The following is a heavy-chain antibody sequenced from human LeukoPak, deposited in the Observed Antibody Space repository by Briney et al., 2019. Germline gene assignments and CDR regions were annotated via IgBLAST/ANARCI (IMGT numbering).Heavy chain of an antibody. V-gene: IGHV3-7*05. J-gene: IGHJ4*02. CDR3: ARDRIGRGDY. D-gene: IGHD3/OR15-3a*01. CDR2: IQQDGSEK. Sequence: GGSLRLSCAASGFTFSSYWMAWVRQAPGKGLECVANIQQDGSEKYYVDSVKGRFTISRDNAKNSLYLQMSSLRAEDTAVYYCARDRIGRGDYWGQGTLVTVSS. CDR1: GFTFSSYW.